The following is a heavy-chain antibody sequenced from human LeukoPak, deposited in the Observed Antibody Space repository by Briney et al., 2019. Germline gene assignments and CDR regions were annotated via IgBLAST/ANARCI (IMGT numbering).Heavy chain of an antibody. CDR3: AKALAN. CDR2: INHNGDNT. CDR1: GFTLTFYP. V-gene: IGHV3-23*01. J-gene: IGHJ4*02. Sequence: GGALRLCCGVSGFTLTFYPMGTVPQAPGKGLEWVSTINHNGDNTYYADSVKGRFTISRDNFKNTLYLQMNSLRAEDTAVYYCAKALANWGQGTLVTVSS.